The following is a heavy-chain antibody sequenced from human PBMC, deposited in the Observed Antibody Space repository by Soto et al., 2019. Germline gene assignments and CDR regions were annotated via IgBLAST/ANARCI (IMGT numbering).Heavy chain of an antibody. CDR1: GFTFNSYA. D-gene: IGHD1-1*01. CDR2: ISNDGRNK. CDR3: ASLVFGGNWKEDFDY. V-gene: IGHV3-30*04. Sequence: QVRLVESGGGVVQPGRSLRLSCAASGFTFNSYAMNWVRQAPGKGLEWVAVISNDGRNKYYADSVRGRFSISRDNSKNTLYLQMNSLRVEDTAVYYCASLVFGGNWKEDFDYWGQGALVTVSS. J-gene: IGHJ4*02.